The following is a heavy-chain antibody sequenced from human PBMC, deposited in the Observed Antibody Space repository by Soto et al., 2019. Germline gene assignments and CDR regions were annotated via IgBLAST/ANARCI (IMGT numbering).Heavy chain of an antibody. V-gene: IGHV1-46*01. Sequence: ASVKVSCKASGYTFTSYGISWVRQAPGQGLEWMGIINPNSGNTSYAQKFQGRVTMTRDTSTSTVYMELSSLRSEDTAVYYCARVPVTTFGYYYYGMDVWGQGTTVTVSS. CDR3: ARVPVTTFGYYYYGMDV. CDR1: GYTFTSYG. D-gene: IGHD4-4*01. CDR2: INPNSGNT. J-gene: IGHJ6*02.